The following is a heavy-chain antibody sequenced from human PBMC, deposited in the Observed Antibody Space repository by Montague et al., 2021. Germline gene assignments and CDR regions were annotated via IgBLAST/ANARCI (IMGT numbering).Heavy chain of an antibody. CDR1: GGSFSSYY. J-gene: IGHJ4*02. D-gene: IGHD2-21*01. CDR3: ARGRRLGKIAMAAGVTPHLDY. Sequence: SETLSLTCAVYGGSFSSYYWSWIRQSPGRGLEWIGEIYHHGALNHSPSLKNRVTFSVDTAKNQFSLNLNSVNAADTGIYYCARGRRLGKIAMAAGVTPHLDYWGQGALVTVSS. V-gene: IGHV4-34*01. CDR2: IYHHGAL.